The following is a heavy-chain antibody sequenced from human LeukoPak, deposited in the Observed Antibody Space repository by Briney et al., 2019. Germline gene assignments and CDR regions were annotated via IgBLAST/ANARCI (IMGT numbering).Heavy chain of an antibody. D-gene: IGHD3-10*01. Sequence: ASVKVSCKASGYTFTSYYMHWVRQAPGQGLEWMGIINPSGGSTSYAQKFQGRATMTRDTSTSTVYMELSSLRSEDTAVYYCARDFGGYYGSGSYSIFDYWGQGTLVTVSS. V-gene: IGHV1-46*01. CDR1: GYTFTSYY. J-gene: IGHJ4*02. CDR3: ARDFGGYYGSGSYSIFDY. CDR2: INPSGGST.